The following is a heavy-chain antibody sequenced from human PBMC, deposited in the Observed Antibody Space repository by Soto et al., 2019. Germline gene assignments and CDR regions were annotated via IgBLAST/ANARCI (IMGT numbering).Heavy chain of an antibody. CDR1: GGSISSYY. CDR2: IYYSGST. CDR3: ARLDVGYSSSPTFDY. V-gene: IGHV4-59*01. J-gene: IGHJ4*02. Sequence: SETLSLACTVSGGSISSYYWSWIRQPPGKGLEWIGYIYYSGSTNYNPSLKSRVTISVDTSKNQFSLKLSSVTAADTAVYYCARLDVGYSSSPTFDYWGQGTLVTVSS. D-gene: IGHD6-6*01.